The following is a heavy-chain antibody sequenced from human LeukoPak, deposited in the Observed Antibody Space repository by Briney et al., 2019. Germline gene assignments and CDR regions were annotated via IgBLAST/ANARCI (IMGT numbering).Heavy chain of an antibody. Sequence: SETLSLTCTVSGGSISSSSYYWGRIRQPSGKGLEWIGSIYYSGSTYYNPSLKSRVTISVDTSKNQFSLKLSSVTAADTAVYYCARGDFDAFDIWGQGTMVTVSS. CDR3: ARGDFDAFDI. J-gene: IGHJ3*02. CDR2: IYYSGST. V-gene: IGHV4-39*01. CDR1: GGSISSSSYY. D-gene: IGHD3-3*01.